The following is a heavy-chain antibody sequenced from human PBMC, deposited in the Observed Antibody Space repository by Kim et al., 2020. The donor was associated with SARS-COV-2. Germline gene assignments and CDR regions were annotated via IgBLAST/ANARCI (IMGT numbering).Heavy chain of an antibody. CDR3: ARRASTTMIVVVYNWFDP. CDR2: INPNSGGT. Sequence: ASVKVSCKASGYTFTGYYMHWVRQAPGQGLEWMGWINPNSGGTNYAQKFQGRVTMTRDTSISTAYMELSRLRSDDTAVYYCARRASTTMIVVVYNWFDPWGQGTLVTVSS. CDR1: GYTFTGYY. J-gene: IGHJ5*02. V-gene: IGHV1-2*02. D-gene: IGHD3-22*01.